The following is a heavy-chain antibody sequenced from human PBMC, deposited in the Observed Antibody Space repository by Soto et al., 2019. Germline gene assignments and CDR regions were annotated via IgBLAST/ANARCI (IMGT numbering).Heavy chain of an antibody. CDR1: GYTFSRYG. D-gene: IGHD5-18*01. J-gene: IGHJ1*01. V-gene: IGHV1-18*04. Sequence: QVQLVQSGAEVKKPGASVKVSCKTSGYTFSRYGISWVRQAPGQGLEWMGWISPYNGNRNYAQNLQGRVTMTTDTSTSTAYMQLRSLTSDDTAVYYCARDPEDTTEPATYFQHWGQGTLVTVSS. CDR2: ISPYNGNR. CDR3: ARDPEDTTEPATYFQH.